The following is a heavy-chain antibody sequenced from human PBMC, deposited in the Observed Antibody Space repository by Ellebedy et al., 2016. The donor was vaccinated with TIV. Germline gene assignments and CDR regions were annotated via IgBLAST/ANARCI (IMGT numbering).Heavy chain of an antibody. V-gene: IGHV1-8*03. CDR1: GYTFTSYD. CDR2: MNPNSGNT. J-gene: IGHJ6*02. Sequence: AASVKVSCKASGYTFTSYDINWVRQATGQGLEWMGWMNPNSGNTGYAQKFQGRVTITRNTSISTAYMELSSLRSEDTAVYYCACSSGWYGENYYYYYGMDVWGQGTTVTVSS. CDR3: ACSSGWYGENYYYYYGMDV. D-gene: IGHD6-19*01.